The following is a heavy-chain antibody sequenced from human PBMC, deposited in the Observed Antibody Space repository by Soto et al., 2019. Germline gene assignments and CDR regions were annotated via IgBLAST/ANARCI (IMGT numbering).Heavy chain of an antibody. D-gene: IGHD6-19*01. Sequence: PSETLSLTCTVSVGSISSSSYYWGWILQPPGKGLEWIGSIYYSGSTCYNPSLKSRVTISVDTSKNQFSLKLSSVTAADTAVYYCARQGAGAVAGSSWFDPWGQGTLVTVSS. CDR1: VGSISSSSYY. J-gene: IGHJ5*02. V-gene: IGHV4-39*01. CDR3: ARQGAGAVAGSSWFDP. CDR2: IYYSGST.